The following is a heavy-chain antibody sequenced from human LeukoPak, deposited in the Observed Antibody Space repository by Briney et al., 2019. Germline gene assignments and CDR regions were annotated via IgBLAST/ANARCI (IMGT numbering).Heavy chain of an antibody. CDR3: ARKVSHDSPLDY. D-gene: IGHD6-13*01. CDR1: GGTFSSYA. V-gene: IGHV1-69*13. Sequence: SVKVPCKASGGTFSSYAISWVRQAPGQGLEWMGGIIPIFGTANYAQKFQGRVTITADESTSIAYMELSSLRSEDTAVYYCARKVSHDSPLDYWGQGTLVTVSS. CDR2: IIPIFGTA. J-gene: IGHJ4*02.